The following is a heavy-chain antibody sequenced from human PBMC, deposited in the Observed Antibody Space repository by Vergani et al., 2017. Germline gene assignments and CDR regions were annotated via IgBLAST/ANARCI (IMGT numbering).Heavy chain of an antibody. CDR3: ARGPASWYRGHPTYYYCMDV. D-gene: IGHD2-15*01. Sequence: QVQLQQWGAGLLKPSETLSLTCAVYGGSFSGYYWSWIRQPPGKGREWIGEINHSGSTNDNPSLKSRVTISVDTSKNQFSLKLSSVTAADTAVYYCARGPASWYRGHPTYYYCMDVWGQGTTVTVSS. CDR2: INHSGST. J-gene: IGHJ6*02. CDR1: GGSFSGYY. V-gene: IGHV4-34*01.